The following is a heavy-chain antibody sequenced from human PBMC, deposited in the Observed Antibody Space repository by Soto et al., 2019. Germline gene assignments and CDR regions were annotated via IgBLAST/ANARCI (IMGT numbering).Heavy chain of an antibody. J-gene: IGHJ4*02. V-gene: IGHV1-69*06. CDR2: IVSKFGTS. D-gene: IGHD3-3*01. CDR3: NRGSEYDFWSGYL. Sequence: QERLVQSGAEVRKPGSSVKVSCKVTGGTSTRYAINWVRQAPGQGLEWMGGIVSKFGTSKYAQKCQGRVTITANTSTNIAYMELRILRSEYTAVYYCNRGSEYDFWSGYLWGQGTLVSVSS. CDR1: GGTSTRYA.